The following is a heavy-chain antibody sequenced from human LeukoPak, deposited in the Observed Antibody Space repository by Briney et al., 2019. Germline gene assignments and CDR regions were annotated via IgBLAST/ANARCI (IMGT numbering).Heavy chain of an antibody. CDR3: ARVTSGWSLV. V-gene: IGHV3-53*01. Sequence: PGGSLRLSCVVSGFTVSGSYMSWVRQAPGKGLQWVSVIYSGGSTYYADSVKGRFTIYRDNSKNTLYLQMNSLRAEDTAVYYCARVTSGWSLVWGQGTLVTVSS. D-gene: IGHD6-19*01. J-gene: IGHJ4*02. CDR1: GFTVSGSY. CDR2: IYSGGST.